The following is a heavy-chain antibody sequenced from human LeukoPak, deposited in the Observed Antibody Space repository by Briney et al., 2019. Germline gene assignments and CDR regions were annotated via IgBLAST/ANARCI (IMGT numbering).Heavy chain of an antibody. CDR2: ITSDGSST. CDR1: GFTFSITW. V-gene: IGHV3-74*03. Sequence: PGGSLRLSCAVSGFTFSITWMHWVRHPPGKGLVWVARITSDGSSTTYAESVKGRFTISRDNAKNTLYLQMNSLRAEDTAVYYCARDWYHAFDQWGQGTLVTVSS. CDR3: ARDWYHAFDQ. D-gene: IGHD2-2*01. J-gene: IGHJ4*02.